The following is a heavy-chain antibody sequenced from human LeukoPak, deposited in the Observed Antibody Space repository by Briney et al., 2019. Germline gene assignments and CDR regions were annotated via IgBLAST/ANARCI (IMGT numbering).Heavy chain of an antibody. CDR3: ATQHFGVVKGYFDY. CDR2: ISAYNGNT. Sequence: ASVKVSCKASGYTFTSYGISWVRQAPGQGLEWMGSISAYNGNTNYAQKFQGRVTITTDESTSTAYMELSSLRSEDTAVYYCATQHFGVVKGYFDYWGQGTLVTVSS. D-gene: IGHD3-3*01. CDR1: GYTFTSYG. V-gene: IGHV1-18*01. J-gene: IGHJ4*02.